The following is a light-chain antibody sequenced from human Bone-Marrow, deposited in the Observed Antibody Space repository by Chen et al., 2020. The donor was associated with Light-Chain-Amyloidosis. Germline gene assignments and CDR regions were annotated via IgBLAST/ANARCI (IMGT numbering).Light chain of an antibody. J-gene: IGKJ1*01. CDR2: DAS. CDR1: QTVTPSY. Sequence: IVLTQSPGTLSLSPGERATLSCRASQTVTPSYLAWYQQKPGQAPRLLIYDASSRATGIPDRFSGSGSATDFTITISRLEPEDFAVYYCQQYGSSPKTFGQGTKVEIK. CDR3: QQYGSSPKT. V-gene: IGKV3-20*01.